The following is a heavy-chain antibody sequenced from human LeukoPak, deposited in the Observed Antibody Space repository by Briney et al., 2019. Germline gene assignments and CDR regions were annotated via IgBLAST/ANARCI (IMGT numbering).Heavy chain of an antibody. J-gene: IGHJ4*02. CDR3: ARDAYYYDSSGYYIY. D-gene: IGHD3-22*01. CDR1: GYTFTSYA. Sequence: ASVKVSCKASGYTFTSYAMNWVRQAPGQGLGWMGWINTNTGNPTYAQGFTGRFVFSLDTSVSTAYLQISSLKAEDTAVYYCARDAYYYDSSGYYIYWGQGTLVTVSS. V-gene: IGHV7-4-1*02. CDR2: INTNTGNP.